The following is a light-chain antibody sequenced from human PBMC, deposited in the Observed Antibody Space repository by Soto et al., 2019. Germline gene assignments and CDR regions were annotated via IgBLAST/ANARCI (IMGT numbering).Light chain of an antibody. CDR1: QDITSY. V-gene: IGKV1-33*01. CDR3: QQYDDRVN. CDR2: DAS. Sequence: SHCSSCLAARIQNRARLTFRASQDITSYLAWYQQKPGNAPNLLIYDASNLETGVPSRFSGSGSGTDFTFTISSLQPEDIATYYCQQYDDRVNFCQGTRLEIK. J-gene: IGKJ5*01.